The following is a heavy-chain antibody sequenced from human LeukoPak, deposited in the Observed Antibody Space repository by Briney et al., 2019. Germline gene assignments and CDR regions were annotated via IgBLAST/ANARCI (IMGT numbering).Heavy chain of an antibody. J-gene: IGHJ5*02. CDR3: ARGSTYYDYVWGSYRFHNWFDP. V-gene: IGHV4-59*01. D-gene: IGHD3-16*02. CDR2: IYYSGRT. Sequence: SETLSLTCTVSGGSISSYYWSWLRQPPRKGLEWIGYIYYSGRTHYNPSLKSRVTISVDTSKNQFSLKLSSVTAADTAVYYCARGSTYYDYVWGSYRFHNWFDPWGQGTLVTVSS. CDR1: GGSISSYY.